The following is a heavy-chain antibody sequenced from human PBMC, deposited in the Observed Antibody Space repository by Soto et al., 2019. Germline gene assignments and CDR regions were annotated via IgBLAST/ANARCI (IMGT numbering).Heavy chain of an antibody. Sequence: SETLSLTCAVYGGSFSGYYWSWIRQPPGKGLEWIGEINHSGSTNYNPSLKSRVTISVDTSKNQFSLKLSSVTAADTAVYYCARGTGHPYDILTGYYRSAERFDYWGQGTLVTVSS. D-gene: IGHD3-9*01. CDR2: INHSGST. J-gene: IGHJ4*02. CDR1: GGSFSGYY. V-gene: IGHV4-34*01. CDR3: ARGTGHPYDILTGYYRSAERFDY.